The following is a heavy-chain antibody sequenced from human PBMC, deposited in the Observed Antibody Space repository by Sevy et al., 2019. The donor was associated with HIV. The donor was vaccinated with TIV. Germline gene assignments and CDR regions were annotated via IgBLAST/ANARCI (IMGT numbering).Heavy chain of an antibody. V-gene: IGHV3-7*01. CDR1: GFTFSSYW. CDR2: IKQDGSEK. Sequence: GESLKISCAASGFTFSSYWMSWVRQAPGKGLEWVANIKQDGSEKYYVDSVKGRFTISRDNAKNSLYLQMNSLRAEETAVYYCARDRNWKDPLGAFDIWGQGTMVTVSS. J-gene: IGHJ3*02. CDR3: ARDRNWKDPLGAFDI. D-gene: IGHD1-1*01.